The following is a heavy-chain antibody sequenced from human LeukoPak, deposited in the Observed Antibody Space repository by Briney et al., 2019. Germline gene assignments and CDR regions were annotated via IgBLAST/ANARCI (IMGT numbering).Heavy chain of an antibody. CDR2: ISSTSSYI. CDR3: ARAVYGFDAFDI. CDR1: GFTFSSYS. V-gene: IGHV3-21*01. Sequence: PGGSLRLSCAASGFTFSSYSMNWVRQAPGKGLEWVSSISSTSSYIYYADSVKGRFTISRDNAKNSLYLQMNSLRAEDTAVYYCARAVYGFDAFDIWGQGTMVTVSS. D-gene: IGHD4-17*01. J-gene: IGHJ3*02.